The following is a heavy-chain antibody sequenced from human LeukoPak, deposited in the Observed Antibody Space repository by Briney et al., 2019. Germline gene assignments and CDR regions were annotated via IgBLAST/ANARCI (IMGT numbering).Heavy chain of an antibody. D-gene: IGHD4-23*01. CDR2: INRGGNEK. CDR1: GFAFSSYW. CDR3: ARVGTWELQRVFDF. V-gene: IGHV3-7*01. Sequence: GGSLRLSCATSGFAFSSYWMTWVRQVPGKGLEWVANINRGGNEKCYVDSVKGRFTISRDNAKNSVDLQMDSLRVEDTAVYYCARVGTWELQRVFDFWGQGTLVTVSS. J-gene: IGHJ4*02.